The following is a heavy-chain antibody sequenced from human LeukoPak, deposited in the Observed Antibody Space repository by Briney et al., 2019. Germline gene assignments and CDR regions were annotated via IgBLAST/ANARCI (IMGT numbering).Heavy chain of an antibody. CDR1: GFTFSSYE. CDR2: ISSSGSTI. J-gene: IGHJ4*02. Sequence: GGSLRLSCAASGFTFSSYEMNWVRQAPGKGLEWVSYISSSGSTIYYADSVKGRFTISRDNAKNSLYLQINSLRAEDTAVYYCARDPDILGFDYWGQGTLVTVSS. D-gene: IGHD3-9*01. CDR3: ARDPDILGFDY. V-gene: IGHV3-48*03.